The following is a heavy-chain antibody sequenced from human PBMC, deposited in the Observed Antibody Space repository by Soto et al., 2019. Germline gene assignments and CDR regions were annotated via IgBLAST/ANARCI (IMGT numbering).Heavy chain of an antibody. CDR3: AKIRYCGSTSCYTGWFDP. CDR1: GFTFSSYA. J-gene: IGHJ5*02. D-gene: IGHD2-2*02. Sequence: EVQLLESGGGLVQPGGSLRLSCAASGFTFSSYAMSWVRQAPGKGLEWVSAISGSGGSTYYADSVKGRFTISRDNSKNTLYLQMNSLRAEDTAVYYCAKIRYCGSTSCYTGWFDPWGQGTLVTVSS. V-gene: IGHV3-23*01. CDR2: ISGSGGST.